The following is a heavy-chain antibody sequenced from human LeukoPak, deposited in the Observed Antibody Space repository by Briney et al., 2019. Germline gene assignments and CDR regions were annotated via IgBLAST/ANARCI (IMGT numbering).Heavy chain of an antibody. V-gene: IGHV4-4*02. D-gene: IGHD3-10*01. J-gene: IGHJ5*02. CDR3: AGIGHVRRRRWFGDGWFDP. CDR1: GGSISSSNW. Sequence: PSETLSLTCAVSGGSISSSNWWSWVRQPPGKGLEWIGEIYHSGSTNYNPSLKSRVTISVDESKNQFSLKLSSVTAADTAVYYCAGIGHVRRRRWFGDGWFDPWGQGTLVTVSS. CDR2: IYHSGST.